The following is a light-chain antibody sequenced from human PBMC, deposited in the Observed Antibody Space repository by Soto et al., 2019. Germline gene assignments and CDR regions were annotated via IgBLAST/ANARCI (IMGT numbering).Light chain of an antibody. Sequence: EIVLTQSPGTLSLSPGERVTLSCRASQSISYSYLAWYQQKPGQAPRLLIYGASNRAIGIPDRFSGSGSGTDFTLTISRLEPEDFAVYYCHQYHLWPWTFGQGTKVEV. V-gene: IGKV3-20*01. CDR3: HQYHLWPWT. CDR2: GAS. J-gene: IGKJ1*01. CDR1: QSISYSY.